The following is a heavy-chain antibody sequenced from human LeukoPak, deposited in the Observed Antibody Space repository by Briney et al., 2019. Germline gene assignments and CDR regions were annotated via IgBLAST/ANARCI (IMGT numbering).Heavy chain of an antibody. D-gene: IGHD4-17*01. Sequence: GGSLRLSCAASGFIFRNYWMHWVRQAPGKGLVWVARIHPNGITTTYTDSVKGRFTIPRDNAKNTLYLQMNSLRVEDTAVYYCARDFAGDRDYWGQGTLVTVSS. CDR3: ARDFAGDRDY. CDR1: GFIFRNYW. CDR2: IHPNGITT. J-gene: IGHJ4*02. V-gene: IGHV3-74*01.